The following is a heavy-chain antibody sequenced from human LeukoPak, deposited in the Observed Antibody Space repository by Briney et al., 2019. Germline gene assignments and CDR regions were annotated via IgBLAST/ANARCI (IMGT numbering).Heavy chain of an antibody. CDR2: INQDGSET. V-gene: IGHV3-7*04. J-gene: IGHJ5*02. CDR1: GFTFRSFW. D-gene: IGHD6-19*01. CDR3: ARYNSGWYH. Sequence: PGGSLRLSCAAPGFTFRSFWMSWVRQAPGKGLEWVANINQDGSETYYVDSVKGRFTISRDNAKNSLYLQMNSLRAEDTAVYYCARYNSGWYHWGPGTLVTVSS.